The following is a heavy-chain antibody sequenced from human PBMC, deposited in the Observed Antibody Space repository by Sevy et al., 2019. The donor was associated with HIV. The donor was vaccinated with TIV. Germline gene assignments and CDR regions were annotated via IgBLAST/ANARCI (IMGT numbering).Heavy chain of an antibody. V-gene: IGHV3-30*18. CDR2: ISYYGSNK. Sequence: GGSLRLSCAASGFTFSSYGMHWVRQAPGKGLEWVAVISYYGSNKYYADSVKGRFTISRENSKNRLYLQMNSLRAEDTAVYYCAKPNGDYSPFDYWGQGTLVTVSS. CDR3: AKPNGDYSPFDY. CDR1: GFTFSSYG. J-gene: IGHJ4*02. D-gene: IGHD4-17*01.